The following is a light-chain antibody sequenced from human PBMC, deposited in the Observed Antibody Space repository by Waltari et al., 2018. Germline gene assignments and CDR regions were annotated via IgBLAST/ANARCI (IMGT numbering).Light chain of an antibody. CDR2: EVS. J-gene: IGLJ2*01. CDR3: SSYTSSSTLV. Sequence: QSALTQPASVSGSPGQSITISCTGTSSDVGGYNYVSWYQQHPGTAPKLMIYEVSNRPAWVSNRFSGSKSGNTASLTISGLQAEDEADYYCSSYTSSSTLVFGGGTKLTVL. CDR1: SSDVGGYNY. V-gene: IGLV2-14*01.